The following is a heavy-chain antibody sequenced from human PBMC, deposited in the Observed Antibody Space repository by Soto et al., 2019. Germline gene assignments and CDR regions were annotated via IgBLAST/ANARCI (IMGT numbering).Heavy chain of an antibody. CDR3: ARERNYFDY. J-gene: IGHJ4*02. V-gene: IGHV1-18*01. CDR2: ISAYNGNT. Sequence: QVQLVQSGAEVKKPGASVKVSCKASGYTFTSYGISWVRQAPGQGLEWMGWISAYNGNTKYAQKRQGRVTMTTDTATRTAYMELRRLRSDETAVYYCARERNYFDYWGQGTLVTVSS. CDR1: GYTFTSYG.